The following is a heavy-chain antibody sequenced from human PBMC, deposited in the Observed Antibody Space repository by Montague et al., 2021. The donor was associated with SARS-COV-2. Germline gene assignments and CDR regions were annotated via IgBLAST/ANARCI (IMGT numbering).Heavy chain of an antibody. D-gene: IGHD3-3*01. V-gene: IGHV4-31*03. J-gene: IGHJ4*02. Sequence: TLSLTCTVSGGSISSVGYYWSWIRQHPGKGLEWIGYIYYSGSTYYNPSLKSRVTISVDTSKNQFSLKLSSVTAADTAVYYCARAPATIFGVVKQIDYWGQGTLVTVSS. CDR3: ARAPATIFGVVKQIDY. CDR2: IYYSGST. CDR1: GGSISSVGYY.